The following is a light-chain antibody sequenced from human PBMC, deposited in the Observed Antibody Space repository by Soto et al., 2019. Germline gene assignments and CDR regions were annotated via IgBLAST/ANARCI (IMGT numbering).Light chain of an antibody. Sequence: EIVLTQSPGTLSLSPGERATLSCRASQSVSSNLAWYQQKPGQAPRLLIYGASTRATGIPARFSGSWSGTEFTLTISSLQSEDFAVYYCQQYDSSPKTFGQGTKVDIK. V-gene: IGKV3-15*01. CDR1: QSVSSN. CDR2: GAS. CDR3: QQYDSSPKT. J-gene: IGKJ1*01.